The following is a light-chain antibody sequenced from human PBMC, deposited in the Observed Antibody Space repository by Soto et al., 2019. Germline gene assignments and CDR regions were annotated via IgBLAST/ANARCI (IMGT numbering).Light chain of an antibody. J-gene: IGKJ4*01. CDR2: GES. CDR3: QQYNNWPLLT. CDR1: QSVSSN. V-gene: IGKV3-15*01. Sequence: EIVMTQSPATLSVSPGERATLSCRASQSVSSNLAWYQQKPGQAPRLLIYGESTRATGIPARFSGSGSGTQFTLTISGLQSEDFAVYYCQQYNNWPLLTFGGGTKVEIK.